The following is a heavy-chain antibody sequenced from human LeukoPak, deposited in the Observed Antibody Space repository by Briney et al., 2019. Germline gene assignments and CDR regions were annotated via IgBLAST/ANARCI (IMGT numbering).Heavy chain of an antibody. D-gene: IGHD6-6*01. CDR1: GGTFXSXA. V-gene: IGHV1-69*01. J-gene: IGHJ4*02. CDR2: IIPIFGTA. CDR3: ARDRSSSSGRLFDY. Sequence: KXSXXAXGGTFXSXAISWVRQAPGQGXEWMGGIIPIFGTANYAQKFQGRVTITADESTSTAYMELSSLRSEDTAVYYCARDRSSSSGRLFDYWGQGTLVTVSS.